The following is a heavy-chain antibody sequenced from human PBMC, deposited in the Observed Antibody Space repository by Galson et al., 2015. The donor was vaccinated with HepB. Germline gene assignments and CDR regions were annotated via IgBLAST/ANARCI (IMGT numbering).Heavy chain of an antibody. V-gene: IGHV3-30*04. Sequence: SLRLSCADYGFTFSSYAMHWVRQAPGKGLEWVAVISYDGSNKYYADSVKGRFTISRDNSKNTLYLQMNSLRAEDTAVYYCARARGSSWYSGGFDYWGQGTLVTVSS. CDR2: ISYDGSNK. CDR1: GFTFSSYA. D-gene: IGHD6-13*01. J-gene: IGHJ4*02. CDR3: ARARGSSWYSGGFDY.